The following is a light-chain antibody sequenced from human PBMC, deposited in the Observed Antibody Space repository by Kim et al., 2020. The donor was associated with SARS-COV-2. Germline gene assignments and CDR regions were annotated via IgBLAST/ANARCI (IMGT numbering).Light chain of an antibody. V-gene: IGLV3-21*02. Sequence: SSELTQSPSVSVAPGLTARIACGGNNIGSKRVHWYQQRPGQPPVLVVYDDLDRPSGSPERFSGSNSGNTATLTIGRVEAADEADYYCQVWDSSTDQVIFGGGTKVTVL. CDR1: NIGSKR. CDR3: QVWDSSTDQVI. CDR2: DDL. J-gene: IGLJ2*01.